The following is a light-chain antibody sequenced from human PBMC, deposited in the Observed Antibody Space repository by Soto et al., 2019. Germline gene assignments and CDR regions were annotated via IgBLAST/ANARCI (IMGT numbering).Light chain of an antibody. Sequence: QSVLTQPRSVSGSPGQSVTISCTGTSSDVGGYNYVSWYQQHPGKAPKLMIYDVSKRPSGVPDRFSGSKSGNTASLTISGLQAEDEADYYCCSYAGWYTVFGGGTKLTVL. CDR2: DVS. V-gene: IGLV2-11*01. CDR1: SSDVGGYNY. J-gene: IGLJ2*01. CDR3: CSYAGWYTV.